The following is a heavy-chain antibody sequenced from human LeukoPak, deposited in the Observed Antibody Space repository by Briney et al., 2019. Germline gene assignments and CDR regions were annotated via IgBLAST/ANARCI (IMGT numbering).Heavy chain of an antibody. D-gene: IGHD3-10*01. CDR1: GYTFTGCY. CDR3: ARARGSGSYRLSGWFDP. Sequence: ASVKVSCKASGYTFTGCYMHWVRQAPGQGLEWRGGINPSSGSTNYAQKFQGRVTMTSNTSISTAYMELSRLRSDDTAVYYSARARGSGSYRLSGWFDPWGQGTLVTVSS. CDR2: INPSSGST. V-gene: IGHV1-2*02. J-gene: IGHJ5*02.